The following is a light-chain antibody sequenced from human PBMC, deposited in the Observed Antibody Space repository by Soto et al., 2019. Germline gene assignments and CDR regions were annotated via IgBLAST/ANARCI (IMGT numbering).Light chain of an antibody. CDR1: QSVSRY. V-gene: IGKV3-11*01. Sequence: ELVLTQSPGTLSLSPGGSATLSCRASQSVSRYLAWYQQKPGQALRLLIYDASKRATGIPARFSGSGSGTDFTLTISRLEPEDFAIYYCHQRSNWPLTFGGGTRLEIK. CDR2: DAS. J-gene: IGKJ4*01. CDR3: HQRSNWPLT.